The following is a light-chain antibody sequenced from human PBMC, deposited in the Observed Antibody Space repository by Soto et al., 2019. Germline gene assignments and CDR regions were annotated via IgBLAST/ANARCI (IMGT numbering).Light chain of an antibody. CDR3: SSYTSGSSGV. Sequence: QSVLTQPASVSGSPGQSITISCTGTSSDVGGFNYVSWYQQHPGKTPKLLIYEVRLRPTGVSDRFSGSKSGNTASLTISGLQAEDEAHYYCSSYTSGSSGVFGTATKVTV. CDR1: SSDVGGFNY. J-gene: IGLJ1*01. V-gene: IGLV2-14*01. CDR2: EVR.